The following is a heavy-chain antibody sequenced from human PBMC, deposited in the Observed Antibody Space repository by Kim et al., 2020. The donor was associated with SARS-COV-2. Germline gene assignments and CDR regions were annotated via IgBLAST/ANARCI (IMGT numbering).Heavy chain of an antibody. V-gene: IGHV3-9*01. CDR3: AKDGAGGVY. D-gene: IGHD1-26*01. J-gene: IGHJ4*02. CDR2: SI. Sequence: SIGYADSVKGRFTISRDNAKNSLYLQMNSLRAEDTALYYCAKDGAGGVYWGQGTLVTVSS.